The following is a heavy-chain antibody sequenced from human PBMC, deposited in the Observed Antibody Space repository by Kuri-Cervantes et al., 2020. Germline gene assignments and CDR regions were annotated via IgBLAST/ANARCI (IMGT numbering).Heavy chain of an antibody. CDR2: IKQDGSEE. D-gene: IGHD6-19*01. V-gene: IGHV3-7*01. J-gene: IGHJ4*02. CDR1: GFTFSNYW. Sequence: GESLKISCAASGFTFSNYWMSWVRQAPGKGLEWVANIKQDGSEEFYVDSVKGRFTLSRDNAKNSLYLQMNSLRSEDTAVYYCARDKSTGWPLLDFWGQGTLVTVSS. CDR3: ARDKSTGWPLLDF.